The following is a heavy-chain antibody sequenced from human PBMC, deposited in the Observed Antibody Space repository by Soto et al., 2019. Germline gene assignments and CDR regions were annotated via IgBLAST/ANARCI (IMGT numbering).Heavy chain of an antibody. V-gene: IGHV4-30-4*01. Sequence: QVQLQESGPGLVKPSQNLSLSCTVSGGSISSGNYYWSWIRQPPGKVLEWIGFISYSGSTYYSTSLKSRVTISVDTSKRQFSLNLGFVTAADTAVYYCATMGTPATGLYFFDYWGQGSLVTVS. J-gene: IGHJ4*02. CDR2: ISYSGST. CDR1: GGSISSGNYY. CDR3: ATMGTPATGLYFFDY. D-gene: IGHD2-15*01.